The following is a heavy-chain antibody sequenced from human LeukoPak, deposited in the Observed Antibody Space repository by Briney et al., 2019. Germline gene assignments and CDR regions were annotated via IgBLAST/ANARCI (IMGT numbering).Heavy chain of an antibody. CDR2: IKQDGSEK. Sequence: GGSLKLSCAASGFTFSSYWMSWVRQAPGKGLEWVANIKQDGSEKYYVDSVKGRFTISRDNAKNSLYLQMNSLRAEDTAVYYCARSTNTPNYGDYNFDYWGQGTLVTVSS. CDR1: GFTFSSYW. J-gene: IGHJ4*02. D-gene: IGHD4-17*01. CDR3: ARSTNTPNYGDYNFDY. V-gene: IGHV3-7*01.